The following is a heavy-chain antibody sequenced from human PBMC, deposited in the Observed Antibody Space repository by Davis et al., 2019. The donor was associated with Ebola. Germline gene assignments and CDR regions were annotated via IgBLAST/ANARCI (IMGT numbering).Heavy chain of an antibody. J-gene: IGHJ4*02. D-gene: IGHD5-18*01. CDR1: GFTFSSYS. Sequence: GESLKISCAASGFTFSSYSMNWVRQAPGKGLEWVSSISSSSSYIYYADSVKGRFTISRDNAKNSLYLQMNSLRAEDTAVYYCAKGIQLWSSPIDYWGQGTLVTVSS. CDR3: AKGIQLWSSPIDY. CDR2: ISSSSSYI. V-gene: IGHV3-21*01.